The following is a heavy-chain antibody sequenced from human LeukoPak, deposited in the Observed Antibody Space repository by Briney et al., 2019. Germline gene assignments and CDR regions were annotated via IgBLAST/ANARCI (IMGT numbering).Heavy chain of an antibody. D-gene: IGHD3-10*01. Sequence: PGGSLRLSCAASGFTFSSYAMSWVRQAPGKGLEWVSAISGSGGSTYYADSVEGRFAISRDNSKNTLYLQMNSLRAEDTAVYYCAKSPDYYGSGSYYNYYFDYWGQGTLVTVSS. J-gene: IGHJ4*02. V-gene: IGHV3-23*01. CDR3: AKSPDYYGSGSYYNYYFDY. CDR2: ISGSGGST. CDR1: GFTFSSYA.